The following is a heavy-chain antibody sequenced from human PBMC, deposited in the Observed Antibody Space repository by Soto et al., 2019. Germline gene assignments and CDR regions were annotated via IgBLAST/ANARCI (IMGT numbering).Heavy chain of an antibody. CDR3: ASGPAYDFWSGYAY. Sequence: GGSLRLSCAASGFTFDDYTMHWVRQAPGKGLEWVSLISWDGGSTYYADSVKGRFTISRDNSKNSLYLQMNSLRTEDTALYYCASGPAYDFWSGYAYWGQGTLVTVSS. J-gene: IGHJ4*02. V-gene: IGHV3-43*01. D-gene: IGHD3-3*01. CDR2: ISWDGGST. CDR1: GFTFDDYT.